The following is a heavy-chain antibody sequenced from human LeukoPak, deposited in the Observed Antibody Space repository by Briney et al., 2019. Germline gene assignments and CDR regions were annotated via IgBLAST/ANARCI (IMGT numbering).Heavy chain of an antibody. J-gene: IGHJ6*02. CDR2: IWYDGSNK. Sequence: GGSLRLSCAASGFTFSNAWMTWVRQAPGKGLEWVAVIWYDGSNKYYADSVKGRFTISRDNSKNTLYLQMNSLRAEDTAVYYCARCRDRDIVVAGGYGMDVWGQGTTVTVSS. CDR3: ARCRDRDIVVAGGYGMDV. V-gene: IGHV3-33*08. D-gene: IGHD2-2*01. CDR1: GFTFSNAW.